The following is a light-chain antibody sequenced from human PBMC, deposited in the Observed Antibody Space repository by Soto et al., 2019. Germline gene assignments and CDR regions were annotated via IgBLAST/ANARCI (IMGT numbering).Light chain of an antibody. Sequence: QSALTQPASVSGSPGQSITISCTGTSSDIGAYNYVSWYLQHPGKAPKLLIYEVTNRPSGVSDRFSGSKSGNTASLTISGLQAEDEANYYCNSYTPLSNRVFGTGTKLTVL. CDR3: NSYTPLSNRV. J-gene: IGLJ1*01. CDR2: EVT. V-gene: IGLV2-14*01. CDR1: SSDIGAYNY.